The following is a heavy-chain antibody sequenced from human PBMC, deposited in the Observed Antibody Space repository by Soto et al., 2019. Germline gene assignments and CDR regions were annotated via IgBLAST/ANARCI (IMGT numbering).Heavy chain of an antibody. CDR2: INADNGNT. CDR3: ARSIVVVTALDY. Sequence: ASVTVSCKASGYTFTSYGITWVRQAPGQGLEWMGWINADNGNTKYSQKFQGRVTITRDTSASTAYMELSSLRSEDTAVYYCARSIVVVTALDYWGQGTLVTVSS. D-gene: IGHD2-21*02. J-gene: IGHJ4*02. V-gene: IGHV1-3*01. CDR1: GYTFTSYG.